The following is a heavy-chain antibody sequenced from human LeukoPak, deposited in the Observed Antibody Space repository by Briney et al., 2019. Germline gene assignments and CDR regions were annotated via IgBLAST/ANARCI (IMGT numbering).Heavy chain of an antibody. J-gene: IGHJ5*02. CDR1: GFTFSSYA. CDR3: AGGSYYYDSSGRYWFDP. Sequence: PGGSLRLSCAASGFTFSSYAMSWVRQTPGKGLEWVSIISGSAGTTYYADSVKGRFTISRDNSKNTLYLQMNSLRAEDTAVYYCAGGSYYYDSSGRYWFDPWGQGTLVTVSS. CDR2: ISGSAGTT. D-gene: IGHD3-22*01. V-gene: IGHV3-23*01.